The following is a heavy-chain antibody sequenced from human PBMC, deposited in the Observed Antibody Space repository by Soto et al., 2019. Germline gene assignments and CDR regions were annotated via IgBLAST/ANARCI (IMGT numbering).Heavy chain of an antibody. CDR2: IDSSTKYT. J-gene: IGHJ6*02. CDR1: GFTFRDYY. V-gene: IGHV3-11*05. Sequence: QVQLVESGGGLVRPGGSLRLSCEASGFTFRDYYMTCFRQAPGKGLEWLSYIDSSTKYTNYADSVKGRFTISRDNAKNSLYLQMNSLRADDTAVYYCAREYYYTMDVWGQGTMFTVSS. CDR3: AREYYYTMDV.